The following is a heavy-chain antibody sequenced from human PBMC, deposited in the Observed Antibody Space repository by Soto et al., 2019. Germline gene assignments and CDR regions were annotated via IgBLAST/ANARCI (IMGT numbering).Heavy chain of an antibody. J-gene: IGHJ4*02. D-gene: IGHD3-9*01. Sequence: PGGSLRLSCAASGFTFSSYAMSLVRQTPGKGLERVLAISGSGGSTYYADSVKGRFTISRDNSKNTLYLQMNSLRAEDTAVYYCAKLKRDFDWFDYCGQGTPVTVSS. CDR3: AKLKRDFDWFDY. CDR1: GFTFSSYA. V-gene: IGHV3-23*01. CDR2: ISGSGGST.